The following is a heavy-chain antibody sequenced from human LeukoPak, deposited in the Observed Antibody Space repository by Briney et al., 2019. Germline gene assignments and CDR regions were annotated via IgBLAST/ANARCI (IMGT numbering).Heavy chain of an antibody. CDR3: AREGDGVPPDAINYFDY. CDR2: IIPIFGTA. D-gene: IGHD2-2*02. V-gene: IGHV1-69*13. Sequence: SVKVSCKASGGTFSSYAISWVRQAPGQGLEWMGGIIPIFGTANYAQKFQGRVTITADESTSTAYMELSSLRSEDTAVYYCAREGDGVPPDAINYFDYWGQGTLVTVSS. J-gene: IGHJ4*02. CDR1: GGTFSSYA.